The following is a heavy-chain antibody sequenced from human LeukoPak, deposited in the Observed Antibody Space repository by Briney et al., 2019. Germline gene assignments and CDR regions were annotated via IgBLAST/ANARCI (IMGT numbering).Heavy chain of an antibody. V-gene: IGHV1-46*01. D-gene: IGHD5-12*01. J-gene: IGHJ4*02. Sequence: ASVKVSCKASGYPFTNYYMHWVRQAPGQGLEWMGIINPSGGSTSYAQKFQGRVTMTRDTFTSTVYMDLSSLRSEDTAVYYCARVAHRYSDYDYHDYWGQGTLVTVSS. CDR3: ARVAHRYSDYDYHDY. CDR1: GYPFTNYY. CDR2: INPSGGST.